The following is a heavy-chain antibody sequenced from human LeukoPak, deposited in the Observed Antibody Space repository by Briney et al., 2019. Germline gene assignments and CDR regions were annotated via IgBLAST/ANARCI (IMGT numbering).Heavy chain of an antibody. D-gene: IGHD3-10*01. Sequence: PGGSLRLSCAPSGFTVSDYAMSWVRQAPGKVLEWVSSIGHTLGSTYYTESVKGRFIISRDSSKNTVFLRMSSLRADDRAVYYCAKDPFYYGTGGPTWGQGTLVTVSS. V-gene: IGHV3-23*01. CDR2: IGHTLGST. CDR1: GFTVSDYA. J-gene: IGHJ4*02. CDR3: AKDPFYYGTGGPT.